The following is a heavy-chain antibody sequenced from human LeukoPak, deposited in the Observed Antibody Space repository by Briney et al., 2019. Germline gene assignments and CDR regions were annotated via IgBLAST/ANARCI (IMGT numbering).Heavy chain of an antibody. V-gene: IGHV3-23*01. J-gene: IGHJ4*02. CDR2: ISDSGGST. Sequence: GGSLRLSCAASGFTFRSYAMSWVRQAPGKGLEWVSVISDSGGSTYYADSVKGRFTISRDNSKNTLYLQMNCLRAEDTAVYYCAKGSTKRQQFDYGGQGTLVTVSS. CDR1: GFTFRSYA. CDR3: AKGSTKRQQFDY. D-gene: IGHD6-13*01.